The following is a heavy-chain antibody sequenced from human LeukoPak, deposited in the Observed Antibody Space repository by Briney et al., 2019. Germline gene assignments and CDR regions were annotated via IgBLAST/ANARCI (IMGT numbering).Heavy chain of an antibody. CDR2: IKQDGSEK. CDR1: GFTFSSYW. Sequence: GGSLRLSCAASGFTFSSYWMNWVRQAPGKGLEWVANIKQDGSEKYYVDSVKGRFTISRDNAKNSLYLQMNSLIAEDTAVYYCATYSSLNRREFQYWGQGTLLTVS. D-gene: IGHD3-22*01. CDR3: ATYSSLNRREFQY. J-gene: IGHJ1*01. V-gene: IGHV3-7*01.